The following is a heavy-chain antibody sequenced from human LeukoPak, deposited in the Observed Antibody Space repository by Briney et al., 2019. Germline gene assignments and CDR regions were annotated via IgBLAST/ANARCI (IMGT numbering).Heavy chain of an antibody. D-gene: IGHD3-16*02. J-gene: IGHJ3*02. CDR2: IHTSGST. Sequence: PSETLSLTCTVSGGSINAFYWSWIRQPAGKGLEWIGHIHTSGSTYYNPSLKSRITMSVDTSKNQFSLSLTSVTAADTAVFYCARLRSRYSPLDAFDIWGQGTMVTVSS. CDR1: GGSINAFY. CDR3: ARLRSRYSPLDAFDI. V-gene: IGHV4-4*07.